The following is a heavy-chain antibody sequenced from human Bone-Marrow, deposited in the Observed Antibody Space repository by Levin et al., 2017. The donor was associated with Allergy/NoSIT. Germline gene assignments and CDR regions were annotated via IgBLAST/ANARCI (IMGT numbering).Heavy chain of an antibody. V-gene: IGHV3-74*03. D-gene: IGHD3-3*01. CDR1: GFTFSTFR. J-gene: IGHJ4*02. CDR3: ARDDDDPFDY. Sequence: SGGSLRLSCEASGFTFSTFRMHWVRQAPGKGLVWVSQINKDGTRTTYADSVKGRFTISRDNAKNTLYLQMNSLRAEDTAIYYCARDDDDPFDYWGQGTPVTVSS. CDR2: INKDGTRT.